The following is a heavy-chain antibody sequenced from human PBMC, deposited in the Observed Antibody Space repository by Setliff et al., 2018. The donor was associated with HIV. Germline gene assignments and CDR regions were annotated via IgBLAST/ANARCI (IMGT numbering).Heavy chain of an antibody. Sequence: SETLSLTCTVSDGYINSGAEYWGWIRHHPGKGLEWIANILYGGNTYYNPSLKSRVTISVDTSKNHFSLKLNSVTAADTAVYFCARPTTGVGGGAAFDIWGQGTMVTVSS. J-gene: IGHJ3*02. CDR1: DGYINSGAEY. D-gene: IGHD2-8*01. CDR3: ARPTTGVGGGAAFDI. V-gene: IGHV4-39*02. CDR2: ILYGGNT.